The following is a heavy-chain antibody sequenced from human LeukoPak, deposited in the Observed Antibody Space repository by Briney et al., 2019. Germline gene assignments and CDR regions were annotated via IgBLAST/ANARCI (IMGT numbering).Heavy chain of an antibody. CDR1: GGSISSGGYS. CDR3: ARESGYYGSGSYYGDYYGMDV. D-gene: IGHD3-10*01. J-gene: IGHJ6*04. V-gene: IGHV4-61*08. CDR2: IYYSGST. Sequence: SETLSLTCAVSGGSISSGGYSWSWIRQPPGKGLEWIGYIYYSGSTNYNPSLKSRVTISVDTSKNQFSLKLSSVTAADTAVYYCARESGYYGSGSYYGDYYGMDVWGKGTTVTVSS.